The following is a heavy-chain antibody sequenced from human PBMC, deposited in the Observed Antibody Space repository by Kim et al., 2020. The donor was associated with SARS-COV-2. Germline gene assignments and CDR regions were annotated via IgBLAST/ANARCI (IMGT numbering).Heavy chain of an antibody. D-gene: IGHD3-10*01. CDR2: VKSKTDGETT. CDR1: GFTFSNAW. V-gene: IGHV3-15*01. J-gene: IGHJ4*02. CDR3: TTVLWFGESLRDY. Sequence: GGSLRLSCAASGFTFSNAWMTWVRQAPGKGLEWVGRVKSKTDGETTDYAAPVKGRFTISRDDSKNTLYLQMNSLKTEDTAVYYCTTVLWFGESLRDYWGQGTLVTVSS.